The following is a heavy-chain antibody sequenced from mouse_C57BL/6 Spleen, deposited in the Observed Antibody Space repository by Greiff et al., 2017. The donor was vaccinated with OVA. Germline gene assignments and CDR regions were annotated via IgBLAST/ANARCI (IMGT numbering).Heavy chain of an antibody. CDR3: ARDQGTGYWYFDV. Sequence: EVMLVESGGGLVKPGGSLKLSCAASGFTFSSYAMSWVRQTPEQGLEWVATISDGGSYTYYPDNVKGRFTISRDNAKNNLYLQMSHLKSEDTAMYYCARDQGTGYWYFDVWGTGTTVTVSS. V-gene: IGHV5-4*01. CDR2: ISDGGSYT. J-gene: IGHJ1*03. CDR1: GFTFSSYA. D-gene: IGHD4-1*01.